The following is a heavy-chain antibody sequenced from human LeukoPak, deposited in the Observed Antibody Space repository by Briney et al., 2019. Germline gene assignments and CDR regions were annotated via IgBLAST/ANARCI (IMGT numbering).Heavy chain of an antibody. J-gene: IGHJ4*02. D-gene: IGHD2-15*01. CDR2: IDFETDTT. V-gene: IGHV3-74*01. CDR1: GFTFSSYW. Sequence: GGSLRLSCVASGFTFSSYWMHWVRQAPGKGLEWVSRIDFETDTTTYAGSVKGRFTISRDNTKNTLYLQMDSLRDEDAAVYYCVRAGSGFDYWGQGTPVTVTS. CDR3: VRAGSGFDY.